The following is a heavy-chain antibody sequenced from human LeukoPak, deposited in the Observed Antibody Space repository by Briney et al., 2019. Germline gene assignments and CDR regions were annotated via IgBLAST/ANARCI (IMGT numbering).Heavy chain of an antibody. CDR2: IYYSGST. Sequence: SETLSLTCTVSGGSISSYYWSWIRQPPGKGLEWIGYIYYSGSTNYNPSPKSRVTISVDTSKNQFSLKLSSVTAADTAVYYCARKVGYSGYDYWGQGTLVTVSS. J-gene: IGHJ4*02. CDR1: GGSISSYY. V-gene: IGHV4-59*01. CDR3: ARKVGYSGYDY. D-gene: IGHD5-12*01.